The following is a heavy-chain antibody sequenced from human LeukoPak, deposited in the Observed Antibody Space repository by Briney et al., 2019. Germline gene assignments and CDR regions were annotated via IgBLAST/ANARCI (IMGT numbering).Heavy chain of an antibody. CDR1: GYTFTSYG. D-gene: IGHD3-9*01. V-gene: IGHV1-18*01. J-gene: IGHJ4*02. CDR2: ISAYNGNT. CDR3: ARATYYDILTGYYPGFDY. Sequence: ASVKVSCKASGYTFTSYGISWVRQAPGQGLEWMGWISAYNGNTNYAQKLQGRVTMTTDTSTSTAYMERRSLRSDDTAVYYCARATYYDILTGYYPGFDYWGQGTLVTVSS.